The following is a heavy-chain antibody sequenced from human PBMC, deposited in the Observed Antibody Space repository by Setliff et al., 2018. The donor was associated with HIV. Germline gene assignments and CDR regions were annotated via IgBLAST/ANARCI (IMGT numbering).Heavy chain of an antibody. CDR2: ISNSSRYY. CDR1: GFLFNRYS. J-gene: IGHJ3*01. D-gene: IGHD3-10*01. CDR3: GREVLRGGDDAFGL. V-gene: IGHV3-21*01. Sequence: GGSLRLSCSASGFLFNRYSLSWVRQVPGRGPEWVASISNSSRYYWVKARYGDSVRGRFTISGDYAKNSVYLQMNSLRVEDSAVYYCGREVLRGGDDAFGLWGRGTVVTVSS.